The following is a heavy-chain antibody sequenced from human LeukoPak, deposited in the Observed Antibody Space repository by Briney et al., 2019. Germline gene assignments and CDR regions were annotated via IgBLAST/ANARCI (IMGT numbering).Heavy chain of an antibody. J-gene: IGHJ4*02. D-gene: IGHD3-9*01. Sequence: PGWSLRLSCAASGFTFSSYEMNWVRQAPGKGLEWVSYISSDGSTYYADSVKGRFTISRDNSKNTLYLQMNSLRVEDTAVYYCALGLVTDYWGQGTLVTVSS. CDR3: ALGLVTDY. CDR1: GFTFSSYE. V-gene: IGHV3-66*01. CDR2: ISSDGST.